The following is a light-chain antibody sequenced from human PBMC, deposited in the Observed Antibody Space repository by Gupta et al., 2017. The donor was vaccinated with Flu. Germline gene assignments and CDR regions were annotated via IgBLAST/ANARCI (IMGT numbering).Light chain of an antibody. Sequence: QSALTQPASVSGSPGQSITISCTGTSNDVGDYNFVSWYQQHPGKPPKLMIYEVANRPSGVSNRFSGSKFGNTASLTISGLQAEDESDYYCSSYTNSATLVFGGGTKLTVL. J-gene: IGLJ2*01. CDR1: SNDVGDYNF. CDR3: SSYTNSATLV. V-gene: IGLV2-14*01. CDR2: EVA.